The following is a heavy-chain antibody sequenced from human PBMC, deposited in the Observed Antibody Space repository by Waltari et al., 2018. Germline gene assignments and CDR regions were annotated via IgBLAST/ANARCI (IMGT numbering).Heavy chain of an antibody. CDR2: IYYSGST. Sequence: QVQLQESGPGLVKPSETLSLTCTVSGGSISSYYWSWIRQPPGTGLEWVGYIYYSGSTNYNPSLKSRVTISVDTSKNQFSLKLSSVTAADTAVYYCARDIRYRYCSGGSCYAYNWFDPWGQGTLVTVSS. V-gene: IGHV4-59*12. J-gene: IGHJ5*02. D-gene: IGHD2-15*01. CDR3: ARDIRYRYCSGGSCYAYNWFDP. CDR1: GGSISSYY.